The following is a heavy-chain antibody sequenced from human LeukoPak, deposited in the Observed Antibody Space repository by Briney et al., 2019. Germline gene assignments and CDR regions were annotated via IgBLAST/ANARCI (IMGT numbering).Heavy chain of an antibody. D-gene: IGHD6-13*01. Sequence: GASVKVSCKASGYTFTSYDINWVRQATGQGLEWMGWMNPNSGNTGYAQKFQGRVTMTRNTSISTAYMELSSLRSEDTAVYYCARKRVIAAAGTGPGWWCDPWGQGTLVTVSS. CDR1: GYTFTSYD. V-gene: IGHV1-8*01. CDR3: ARKRVIAAAGTGPGWWCDP. CDR2: MNPNSGNT. J-gene: IGHJ5*02.